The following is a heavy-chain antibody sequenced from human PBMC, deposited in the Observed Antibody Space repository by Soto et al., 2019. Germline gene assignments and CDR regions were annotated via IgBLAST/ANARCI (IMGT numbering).Heavy chain of an antibody. J-gene: IGHJ4*02. D-gene: IGHD3-22*01. CDR3: SRMGGPVNYDSSGTDY. CDR1: GFTFSSYA. Sequence: GGSLRPSCEASGFTFSSYAMHWVRQAPGKGLEWVAVISYDGSNKYYADSVKGRFTISRDNSNNTLYLQMNSLRTEDTDVYYCSRMGGPVNYDSSGTDYWGQGTLVTVSS. CDR2: ISYDGSNK. V-gene: IGHV3-30-3*01.